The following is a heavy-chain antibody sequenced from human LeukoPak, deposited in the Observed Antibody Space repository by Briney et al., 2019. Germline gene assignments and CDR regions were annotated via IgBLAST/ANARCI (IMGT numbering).Heavy chain of an antibody. V-gene: IGHV4-4*09. CDR1: GGSIGTYY. CDR2: IYSSGGT. Sequence: SETLSLTCTVSGGSIGTYYWSWIRQPPGKGLEWIGYIYSSGGTNYNPSLKGRVTISVDTSKNQFSLKLSSVTAADTAVYYCAGRAYGDRAFDYWGQGTLATVSS. CDR3: AGRAYGDRAFDY. J-gene: IGHJ4*02. D-gene: IGHD4-17*01.